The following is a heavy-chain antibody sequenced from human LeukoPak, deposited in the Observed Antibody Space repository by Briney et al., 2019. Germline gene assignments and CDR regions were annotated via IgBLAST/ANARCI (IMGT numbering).Heavy chain of an antibody. D-gene: IGHD4-17*01. J-gene: IGHJ4*02. V-gene: IGHV3-7*01. CDR1: GFTFSSYW. CDR2: IKQDGSEK. CDR3: ARAPLYGDYVGYYIDY. Sequence: GGYLRLYCAASGFTFSSYWMSWVPQAPGKGLEWVANIKQDGSEKYYVDSVKGRFTISRDNAKNSLYLQMNSLRAEDTAVYYCARAPLYGDYVGYYIDYWGQGALVTVSS.